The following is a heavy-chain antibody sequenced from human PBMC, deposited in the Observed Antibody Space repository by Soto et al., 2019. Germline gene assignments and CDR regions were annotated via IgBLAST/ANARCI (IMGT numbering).Heavy chain of an antibody. CDR3: ARVLKGDYSKRGLGY. D-gene: IGHD4-4*01. V-gene: IGHV1-8*01. CDR2: MNPNSGNP. J-gene: IGHJ4*02. Sequence: QVQLVQSGAEVKKPGASVKVSCKASGYTFTSYDINWVRQATGQGLELMGWMNPNSGNPGHAQKSHGRVTMTRNTSISTASMELSSLRSEDTAVYYCARVLKGDYSKRGLGYWGQGTLVTVSS. CDR1: GYTFTSYD.